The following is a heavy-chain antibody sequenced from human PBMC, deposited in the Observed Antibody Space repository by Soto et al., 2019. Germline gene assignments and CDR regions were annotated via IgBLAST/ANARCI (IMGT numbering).Heavy chain of an antibody. D-gene: IGHD3-3*01. CDR1: VGSISSSSYY. Sequence: SETLSLTCTFSVGSISSSSYYWGWIRQPPGKGLEWIGSIYYSGSTYYNPSLKSRVTISVDTSKNQFSLKLSSVTAADTAVYYCASLESLGVVIIDYGGQGTRVTVYS. CDR3: ASLESLGVVIIDY. J-gene: IGHJ4*02. CDR2: IYYSGST. V-gene: IGHV4-39*01.